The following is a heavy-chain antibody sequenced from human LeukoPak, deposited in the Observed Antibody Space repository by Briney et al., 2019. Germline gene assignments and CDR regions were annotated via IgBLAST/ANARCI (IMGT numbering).Heavy chain of an antibody. J-gene: IGHJ4*02. CDR3: AKALGAVAELGY. D-gene: IGHD6-19*01. CDR2: ISYDGSNK. V-gene: IGHV3-30*18. Sequence: GSLRLSCAASGFTFSSYGMHWVRQAPGKGLEWVAVISYDGSNKYYADSVKGRFTISRDNSKNTLYLQMNSLRAEDTAVYYCAKALGAVAELGYWGQGTLVTVSS. CDR1: GFTFSSYG.